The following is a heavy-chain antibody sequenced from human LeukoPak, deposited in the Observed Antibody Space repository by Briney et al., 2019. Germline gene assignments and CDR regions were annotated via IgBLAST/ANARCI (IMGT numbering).Heavy chain of an antibody. CDR3: ARDSEFGIR. J-gene: IGHJ4*02. V-gene: IGHV3-48*03. CDR1: GFTFSSYE. CDR2: ISSSGSTI. D-gene: IGHD2-21*01. Sequence: PGGSLGLSCAASGFTFSSYEMNWVRQAPGKGLEWVSYISSSGSTIYCADSVKGRFTISRDNAKNSLYLQLNSLRVEDTTVYYCARDSEFGIRWGQGTLVTVSS.